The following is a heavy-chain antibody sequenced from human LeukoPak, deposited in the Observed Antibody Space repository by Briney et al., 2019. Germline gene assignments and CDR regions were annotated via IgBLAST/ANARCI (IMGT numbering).Heavy chain of an antibody. D-gene: IGHD2-15*01. Sequence: SETLSLTCAVSGYSISSGYYWGWIRQPPGKGLEWIGSIYHSGSTYYNPSLKSRVTISVDTSKNQFSLKLSSVTAADTAVYYCARVAAGTPTMKGDWFAPWGQGTLVTVSS. J-gene: IGHJ5*02. V-gene: IGHV4-38-2*01. CDR2: IYHSGST. CDR3: ARVAAGTPTMKGDWFAP. CDR1: GYSISSGYY.